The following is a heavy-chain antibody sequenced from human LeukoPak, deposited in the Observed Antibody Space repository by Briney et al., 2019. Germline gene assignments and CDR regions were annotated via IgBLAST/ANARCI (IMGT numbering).Heavy chain of an antibody. CDR1: GGSFSGYY. D-gene: IGHD1-26*01. J-gene: IGHJ4*02. CDR2: INHSGST. V-gene: IGHV4-34*01. Sequence: SETLSLTCAVYGGSFSGYYWSWIRRPPGKGLEWIGEINHSGSTNYNPSLKSRVTISVDTSKNQFSLKLSSVTAADTAVYFCARGVWEPYYWGQGILVTVSS. CDR3: ARGVWEPYY.